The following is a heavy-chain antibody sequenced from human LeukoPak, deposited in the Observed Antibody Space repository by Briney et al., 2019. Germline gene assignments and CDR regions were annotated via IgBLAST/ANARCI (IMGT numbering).Heavy chain of an antibody. D-gene: IGHD1-26*01. CDR3: ARDGHAGTEDD. V-gene: IGHV1-69*05. CDR2: IIPIFGTA. CDR1: GGAFSSYA. Sequence: GSSVKVSCKASGGAFSSYAISWVRQAPGQGLELMGRIIPIFGTANYAQKFQGRVTITTDESTSTAYMELSSLRSEDTALYYCARDGHAGTEDDRGQEALVTFSS. J-gene: IGHJ4*02.